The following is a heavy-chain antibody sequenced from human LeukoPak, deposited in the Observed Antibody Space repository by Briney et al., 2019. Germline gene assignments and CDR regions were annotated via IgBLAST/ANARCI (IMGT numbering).Heavy chain of an antibody. CDR3: ARGYSSSWYLD. J-gene: IGHJ4*02. Sequence: GGSLRLSCAASGFTVSSNYMSWVRQAPGKGLEWVSGINWNGGSTGYADSVKGRFTISRDNAKNSLYLQMNSLRADDTAVYYCARGYSSSWYLDWGQGTLVTVSS. CDR1: GFTVSSNY. V-gene: IGHV3-20*04. CDR2: INWNGGST. D-gene: IGHD6-13*01.